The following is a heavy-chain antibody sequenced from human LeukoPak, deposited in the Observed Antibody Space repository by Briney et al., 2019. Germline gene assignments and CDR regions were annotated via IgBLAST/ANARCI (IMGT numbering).Heavy chain of an antibody. CDR1: GGSISSSSYY. CDR2: IYYTGGT. D-gene: IGHD6-19*01. V-gene: IGHV4-39*01. J-gene: IGHJ4*02. Sequence: SETLSLTCTVSGGSISSSSYYWGWIRQPPGKGLEWIGSIYYTGGTYYNPSLKSRVTISVDTSKNQFSLKLSSVPAADTAVYYCARHGWRSGWYWDWGQGTLVTVSS. CDR3: ARHGWRSGWYWD.